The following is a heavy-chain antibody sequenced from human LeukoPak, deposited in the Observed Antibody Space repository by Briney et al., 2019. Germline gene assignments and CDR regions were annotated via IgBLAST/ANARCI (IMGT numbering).Heavy chain of an antibody. CDR1: GFSFSSYE. CDR3: ARVTSTTFDY. D-gene: IGHD2-21*02. Sequence: GGSLRLSCAASGFSFSSYEMNWVRQAPGKGLEWISYISASGTLTHYADSVKGRFTISRDNSKNTLYLQINSLRAEDTALYYCARVTSTTFDYWGQGTLVTVSS. J-gene: IGHJ4*02. V-gene: IGHV3-48*03. CDR2: ISASGTLT.